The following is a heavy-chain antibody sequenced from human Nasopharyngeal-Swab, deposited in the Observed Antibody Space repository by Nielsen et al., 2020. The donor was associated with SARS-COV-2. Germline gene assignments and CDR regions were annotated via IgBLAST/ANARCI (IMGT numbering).Heavy chain of an antibody. J-gene: IGHJ6*03. D-gene: IGHD5-12*01. V-gene: IGHV1-8*01. CDR3: ARGLIVATILHYYYYMDV. Sequence: ASVKVSCKASGYTFTSYDINWVRQATGQGLEWMGWMNPNSGNTGYAQKFQGRVTMTRNTSISTAYMELSSLRSEDTAVYYCARGLIVATILHYYYYMDVWGKGTTVTVSS. CDR1: GYTFTSYD. CDR2: MNPNSGNT.